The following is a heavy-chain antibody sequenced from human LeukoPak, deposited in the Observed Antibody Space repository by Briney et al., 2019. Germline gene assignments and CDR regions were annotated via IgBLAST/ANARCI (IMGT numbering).Heavy chain of an antibody. CDR2: ISGSGDST. CDR1: GFTFSTYA. V-gene: IGHV3-23*01. J-gene: IGHJ3*02. CDR3: AKAQWLVHDAFNI. D-gene: IGHD6-19*01. Sequence: GGSLRLSCAASGFTFSTYAMNWVRQAPGKGLEWVSTISGSGDSTYYADSMKGRFTISRDNSRNTVYLQMNSLTVEDTAVYYCAKAQWLVHDAFNIWGQGTMVTVSS.